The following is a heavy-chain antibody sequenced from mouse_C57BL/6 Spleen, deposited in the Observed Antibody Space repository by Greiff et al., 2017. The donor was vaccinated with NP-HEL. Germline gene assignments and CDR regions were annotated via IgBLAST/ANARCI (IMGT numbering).Heavy chain of an antibody. Sequence: VQLQQSGAELVKPGASVKLSCKASGYTFTSYWMQWVKQRPGQGLEWIGEIDPSDSYTNYNQKFKGKATLTVDTSSSTAYMQLSSLTSEDSAVYYCARRDYGSSSDYWGQGTTLTVAS. CDR2: IDPSDSYT. CDR3: ARRDYGSSSDY. V-gene: IGHV1-50*01. CDR1: GYTFTSYW. J-gene: IGHJ2*01. D-gene: IGHD1-1*01.